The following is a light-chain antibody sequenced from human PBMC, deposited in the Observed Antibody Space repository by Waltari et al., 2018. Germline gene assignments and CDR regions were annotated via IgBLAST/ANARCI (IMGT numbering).Light chain of an antibody. CDR3: HQTYDTPRT. J-gene: IGKJ2*02. CDR2: AAS. V-gene: IGKV1-39*01. CDR1: QIISKY. Sequence: DIQMTQSPSSLSASVGDRVTITCRASQIISKYLSWYQQKPGKAPKLLIYAASILQSGVPSRFSGRGSGTDFTLTISSLQPEDFATYYCHQTYDTPRTFGQGTKLEIK.